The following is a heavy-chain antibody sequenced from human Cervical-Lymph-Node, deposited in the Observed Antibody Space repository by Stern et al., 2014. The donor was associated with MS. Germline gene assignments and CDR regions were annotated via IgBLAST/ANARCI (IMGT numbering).Heavy chain of an antibody. Sequence: VQLVQSGSAVKKPGASVRVSCKVSGYTFIDHYLHWVRQAPGQGLEWMGRLLPSNGATNVAQSFQDRVTMTGDTSISTAYMELSGLRSDDTAVYYCARAAYDGYLDHWGQGTPVTVSS. CDR2: LLPSNGAT. CDR1: GYTFIDHY. CDR3: ARAAYDGYLDH. J-gene: IGHJ1*01. D-gene: IGHD5-12*01. V-gene: IGHV1-2*06.